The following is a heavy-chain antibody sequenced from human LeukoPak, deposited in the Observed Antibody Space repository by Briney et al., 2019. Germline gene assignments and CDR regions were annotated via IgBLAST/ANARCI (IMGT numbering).Heavy chain of an antibody. CDR2: IKQHGSEK. CDR3: ARDVATTVTTGFVY. D-gene: IGHD4-17*01. Sequence: PGGSLRLSCVASGFTFSNYWMSWVRQAPGKGLEWVANIKQHGSEKYYVDSVKGRFTISRDNAKNSLYLQMNSLRAEDTAVYYCARDVATTVTTGFVYWGQGTLVTVSS. J-gene: IGHJ4*02. CDR1: GFTFSNYW. V-gene: IGHV3-7*01.